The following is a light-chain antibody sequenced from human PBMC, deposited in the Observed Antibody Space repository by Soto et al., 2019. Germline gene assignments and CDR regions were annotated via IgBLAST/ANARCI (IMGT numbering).Light chain of an antibody. CDR1: SSDVGGYKY. CDR2: EVS. V-gene: IGLV2-14*01. CDR3: AAWDDGLNGWV. J-gene: IGLJ3*02. Sequence: QSALTQPASVSGSPGQSITISCTGTSSDVGGYKYVSWYQQHPGKAPKLMIYEVSSRPSGVPDRFSGSKSGTSASLAISGLQSEDEADYYCAAWDDGLNGWVFGGGTKLTVL.